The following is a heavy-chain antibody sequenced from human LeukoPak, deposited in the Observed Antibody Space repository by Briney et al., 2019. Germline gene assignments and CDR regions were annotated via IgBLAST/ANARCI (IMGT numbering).Heavy chain of an antibody. V-gene: IGHV1-8*03. Sequence: GASVKVSCKASGYTFTSYDINWVRQATGQGLEWMGWMNPNSGNTGYAQKFQGRVTITRNTSISTAYMELSSLRSEDTAVYYCARGPSSGSWYIGWFDPWGQGTLVTVSS. CDR1: GYTFTSYD. D-gene: IGHD6-13*01. CDR2: MNPNSGNT. CDR3: ARGPSSGSWYIGWFDP. J-gene: IGHJ5*02.